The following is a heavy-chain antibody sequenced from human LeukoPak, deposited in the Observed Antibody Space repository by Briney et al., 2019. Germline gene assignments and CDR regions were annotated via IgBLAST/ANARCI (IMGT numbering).Heavy chain of an antibody. J-gene: IGHJ4*02. CDR3: AKQGADYDFWSGPFDY. D-gene: IGHD3-3*01. V-gene: IGHV3-23*01. Sequence: GGSLRLSCAASGFTFSGYAMSWVRQAPGKGLEWVSAISGSGGSTYYADSVKGRFTISRDNSKNTLYLQMNSLRAEDTAVYYCAKQGADYDFWSGPFDYWGQGTLVTVSS. CDR1: GFTFSGYA. CDR2: ISGSGGST.